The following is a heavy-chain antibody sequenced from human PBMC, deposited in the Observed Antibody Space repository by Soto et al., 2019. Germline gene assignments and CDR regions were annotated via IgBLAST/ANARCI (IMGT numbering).Heavy chain of an antibody. CDR2: INPSGGST. CDR1: GGTFSSYA. V-gene: IGHV1-46*01. D-gene: IGHD5-12*01. Sequence: ASVKVSCKASGGTFSSYAISWVRQAPGQGLEWMGIINPSGGSTSYAQKFQGRVTMTRDTSTSTVYMELSSLRSEDTAVYYCARESVDIVATTRVSGGMDVWGQGTTVTVSS. CDR3: ARESVDIVATTRVSGGMDV. J-gene: IGHJ6*02.